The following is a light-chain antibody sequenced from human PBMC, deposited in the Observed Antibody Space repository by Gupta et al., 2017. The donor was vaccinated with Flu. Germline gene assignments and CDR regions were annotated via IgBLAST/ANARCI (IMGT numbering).Light chain of an antibody. CDR2: WAS. CDR3: QQYYSTLYS. CDR1: QSVLYSSNNKNY. J-gene: IGKJ2*03. Sequence: DIVMTQNKDTLAVSLGERATINCKSSQSVLYSSNNKNYLAWYQQKPGQPPKLLIYWASTRESGVPDRFSGSGSGTDFTLTISSLQAEDVAVYYCQQYYSTLYSFGQGTKLEIK. V-gene: IGKV4-1*01.